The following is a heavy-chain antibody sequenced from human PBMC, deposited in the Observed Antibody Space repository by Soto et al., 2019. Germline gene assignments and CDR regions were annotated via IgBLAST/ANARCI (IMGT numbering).Heavy chain of an antibody. V-gene: IGHV1-2*04. Sequence: GASVKVSCKASGYTFTGYYMHWVRQAPGQGLEWMGWINPNSGGTNYAQKFQGWVTMTRDTSISTAYMELSKLRSDDTAVYYCAIDRGSVVPAAMQSDYYYGMDVWGQGTTVTVSS. J-gene: IGHJ6*02. D-gene: IGHD2-2*01. CDR1: GYTFTGYY. CDR2: INPNSGGT. CDR3: AIDRGSVVPAAMQSDYYYGMDV.